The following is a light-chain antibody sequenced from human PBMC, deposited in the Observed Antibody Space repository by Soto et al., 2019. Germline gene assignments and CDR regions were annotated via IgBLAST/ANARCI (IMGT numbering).Light chain of an antibody. Sequence: QSVLTQPPSASGTPGQRVTISCSGSSSNIGSNTVNWYQQVPGMAPKLLIYSDSQRPSGVPDRFSGSESGTSVSLAISGLQSEDEADYYCAAWDDSLRVXVXGGGTKVTVL. CDR1: SSNIGSNT. J-gene: IGLJ2*01. V-gene: IGLV1-44*01. CDR2: SDS. CDR3: AAWDDSLRVXV.